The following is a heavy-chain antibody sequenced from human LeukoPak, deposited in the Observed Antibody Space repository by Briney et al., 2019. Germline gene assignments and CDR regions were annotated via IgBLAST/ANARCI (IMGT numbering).Heavy chain of an antibody. Sequence: GGSLRLSCAASGFTFSSYWMSWVRQAPGKGLEWVGHIKEGGSQIDYVDSVKGRFTISRDNARNSLYLQLNSLRAEDTAVYYCARVHWYFDFWGRGTLVIVSS. CDR1: GFTFSSYW. CDR3: ARVHWYFDF. J-gene: IGHJ2*01. V-gene: IGHV3-7*04. CDR2: IKEGGSQI.